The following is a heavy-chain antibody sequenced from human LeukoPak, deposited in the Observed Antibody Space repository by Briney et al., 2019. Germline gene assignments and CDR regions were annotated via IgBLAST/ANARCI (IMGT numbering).Heavy chain of an antibody. CDR3: ARSYYYDSTGYLPYYYYYSGLDV. CDR2: IDWDDDK. D-gene: IGHD3-22*01. J-gene: IGHJ6*02. V-gene: IGHV2-70*01. Sequence: QTLSLTCTFSGFSLSTSGMCVSWIRQPPGKALEWLAFIDWDDDKYYSTSLKTRLTISKDTSKNQVVLTMTDMDPVDTATYYCARSYYYDSTGYLPYYYYYSGLDVWGQGTTVTVSS. CDR1: GFSLSTSGMC.